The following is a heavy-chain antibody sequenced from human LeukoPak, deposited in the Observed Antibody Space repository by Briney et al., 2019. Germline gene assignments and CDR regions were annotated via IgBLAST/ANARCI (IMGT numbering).Heavy chain of an antibody. CDR2: IKSKTDGGTT. D-gene: IGHD1-1*01. Sequence: GGSLRLSCAASGFTFSNAWMSWVRQAPGKGLEWVGRIKSKTDGGTTDYAAPVKGRFTISRDDSKNTLYLQMNSLRAEDTAVYYCAKDKNWNYFDYWGQGTLVTVSS. CDR3: AKDKNWNYFDY. CDR1: GFTFSNAW. V-gene: IGHV3-15*01. J-gene: IGHJ4*02.